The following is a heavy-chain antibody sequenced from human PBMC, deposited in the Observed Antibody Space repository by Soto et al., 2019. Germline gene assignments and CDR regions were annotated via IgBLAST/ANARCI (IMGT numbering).Heavy chain of an antibody. CDR2: ISGSGDST. V-gene: IGHV3-23*01. CDR3: AKGGTGPFDY. J-gene: IGHJ4*02. D-gene: IGHD2-15*01. Sequence: EVQLLESGGGLVQPGGSLRVSCVVSGFTFSSYAMSWVRQAPGRGLEWVSGISGSGDSTYYVDSVKGRFTISRDNSKNTLYLQMNSLRADDPAVYNCAKGGTGPFDYWGQGTLVTVSS. CDR1: GFTFSSYA.